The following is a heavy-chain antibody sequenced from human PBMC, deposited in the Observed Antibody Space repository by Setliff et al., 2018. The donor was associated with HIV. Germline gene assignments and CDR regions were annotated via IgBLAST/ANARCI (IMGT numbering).Heavy chain of an antibody. Sequence: SETLSLTCAVYGGSFSGYFWSWIRQPPGKGLEWIGEINDGGSTNYNPSLKSRVTISVDTSENQISLKLNSVTAADTAVYYCVRELGRKVDYWGQGALVTVSS. V-gene: IGHV4-34*01. CDR2: INDGGST. CDR1: GGSFSGYF. J-gene: IGHJ4*02. CDR3: VRELGRKVDY.